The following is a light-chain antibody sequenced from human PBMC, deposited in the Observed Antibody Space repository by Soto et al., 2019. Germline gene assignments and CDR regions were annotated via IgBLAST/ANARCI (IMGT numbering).Light chain of an antibody. J-gene: IGLJ3*02. CDR3: QSYDSRLSGVL. CDR1: SSNIGAHYD. V-gene: IGLV1-40*01. CDR2: GNT. Sequence: QSVPTQPPSVSGAPGQTVTISCTGSSSNIGAHYDVHWYQQLPGTAPKLLIYGNTNRPSGVPDRFSGSKSGTSASLAITGLQAEDEADYYCQSYDSRLSGVLFGGGTKVTVL.